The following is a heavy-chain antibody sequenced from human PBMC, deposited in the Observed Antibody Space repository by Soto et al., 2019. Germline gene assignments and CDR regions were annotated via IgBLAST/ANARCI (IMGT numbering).Heavy chain of an antibody. CDR2: IYYSGST. CDR1: GGSISSGGYY. Sequence: SETLSLTCTVSGGSISSGGYYWSWIRQHPGKGLEWIGYIYYSGSTYYNQSLKSRITISVDTSKNQFSLKLSSVTAADTAVYYCAREIRPRDYGDYYFDYWGQGTLVTVSS. V-gene: IGHV4-31*03. CDR3: AREIRPRDYGDYYFDY. D-gene: IGHD4-17*01. J-gene: IGHJ4*02.